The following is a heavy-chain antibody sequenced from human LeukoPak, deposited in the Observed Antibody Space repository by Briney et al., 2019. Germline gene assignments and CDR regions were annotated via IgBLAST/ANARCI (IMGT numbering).Heavy chain of an antibody. Sequence: GGSLRLSCAASGFTFSSYSMNWVRQAPGKGLEWVSYISSSSSTIYYADSVKGRFTISRDNAKNSLYLQMNSLRAEDTAVYYCARHRATYYYDSSGYYANRAFDYWGQGTLVTVSS. D-gene: IGHD3-22*01. CDR2: ISSSSSTI. V-gene: IGHV3-48*01. CDR1: GFTFSSYS. CDR3: ARHRATYYYDSSGYYANRAFDY. J-gene: IGHJ4*02.